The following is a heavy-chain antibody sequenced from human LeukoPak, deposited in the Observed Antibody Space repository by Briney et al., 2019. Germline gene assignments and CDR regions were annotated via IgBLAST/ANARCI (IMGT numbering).Heavy chain of an antibody. CDR1: GYTFTGYY. D-gene: IGHD3-10*01. J-gene: IGHJ3*02. Sequence: GASVKVSCKASGYTFTGYYMHWVRQAPGQGLEWMGWINPNSGGTNYAQKFQGRVTMTRDTSISTAYMELSRLRSDDTAVYYCARRTVGTMVRGVIITASDASDIWGQGTMVTVSS. CDR2: INPNSGGT. V-gene: IGHV1-2*02. CDR3: ARRTVGTMVRGVIITASDASDI.